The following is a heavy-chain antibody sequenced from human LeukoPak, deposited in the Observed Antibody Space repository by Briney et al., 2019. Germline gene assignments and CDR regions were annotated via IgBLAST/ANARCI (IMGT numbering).Heavy chain of an antibody. Sequence: GGSLRLSCAASGFTFSRYGIHWVRQAPGQGLEWVSFTRYDGSQKYYADSVKGRFTISRDNSNNTLYLQVNSLRPEDTALYYCAKSTGGNWGYCDYWGQGTLVTVSS. CDR3: AKSTGGNWGYCDY. V-gene: IGHV3-30*02. D-gene: IGHD4-23*01. CDR1: GFTFSRYG. J-gene: IGHJ4*02. CDR2: TRYDGSQK.